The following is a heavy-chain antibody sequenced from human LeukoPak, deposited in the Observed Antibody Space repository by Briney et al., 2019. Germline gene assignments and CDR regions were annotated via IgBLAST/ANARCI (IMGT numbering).Heavy chain of an antibody. V-gene: IGHV3-7*02. Sequence: GGSLRLSCEASGFTFSSSWMSWVRQAPGKGLEWLANIKHDGSEEFYVDSLKGRFTISRDNAKNSLYLQMNSLRVEDTAIYYCVKVRGRARVGYFDYWGQGTLVTVSS. CDR3: VKVRGRARVGYFDY. D-gene: IGHD1-26*01. J-gene: IGHJ4*02. CDR2: IKHDGSEE. CDR1: GFTFSSSW.